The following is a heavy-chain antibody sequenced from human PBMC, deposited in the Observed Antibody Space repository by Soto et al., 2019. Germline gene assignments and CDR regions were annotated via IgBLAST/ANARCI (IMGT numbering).Heavy chain of an antibody. CDR2: ISNGGSTI. Sequence: EAQLVESGGDLVQPGGSLRLSCAASGFTFKNYEMNWVRQAPGKGLEWVSFISNGGSTIQYADSVKGRFTISRDNTKNSLYQQMTSLRAEDTAVYFCAGVSRGSGIHGWFDPWGQGTLVTVSS. CDR3: AGVSRGSGIHGWFDP. CDR1: GFTFKNYE. V-gene: IGHV3-48*03. D-gene: IGHD3-10*01. J-gene: IGHJ5*02.